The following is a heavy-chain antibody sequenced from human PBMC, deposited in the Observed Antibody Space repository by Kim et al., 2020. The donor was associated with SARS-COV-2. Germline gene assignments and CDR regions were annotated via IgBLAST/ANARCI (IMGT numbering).Heavy chain of an antibody. Sequence: GGSLRLSCAASGFTFSSYEMNWVRQAPGKGLEWVSYISGSGGIIFHADSVKGRFTISRDNAKNSLYLQMNSLRAEDTAVYYCARYRRDGYTIGGLDWGQG. CDR1: GFTFSSYE. D-gene: IGHD5-12*01. J-gene: IGHJ1*01. V-gene: IGHV3-48*03. CDR2: ISGSGGII. CDR3: ARYRRDGYTIGGLD.